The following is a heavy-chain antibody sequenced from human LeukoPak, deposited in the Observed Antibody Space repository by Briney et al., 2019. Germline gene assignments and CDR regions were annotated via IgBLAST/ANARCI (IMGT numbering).Heavy chain of an antibody. Sequence: PSETLSLTCTVSGGSVSSGSYYWSWIRQPPGKGLVWIGYIYYSGSTNYNQYLKSRVTISVDTSKNQFSLKLSSVTAADTAVYYCARGLGVVPAAMRYYYYGMDVWGQGTTVTVSS. D-gene: IGHD2-2*01. CDR2: IYYSGST. V-gene: IGHV4-61*01. J-gene: IGHJ6*02. CDR3: ARGLGVVPAAMRYYYYGMDV. CDR1: GGSVSSGSYY.